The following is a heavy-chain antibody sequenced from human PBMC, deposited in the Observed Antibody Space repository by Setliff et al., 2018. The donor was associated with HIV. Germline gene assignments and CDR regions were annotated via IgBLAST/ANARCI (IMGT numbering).Heavy chain of an antibody. Sequence: LSLTCTVSGGSISSFYWTWIRQPPGKGLEWIGYIYYSGSTNYNPSLKSRVTISLDRSKTQFSLKLSSVTAADTAVYYCARSPLYSGYERYYFDYWGQGTLVTVS. CDR2: IYYSGST. CDR3: ARSPLYSGYERYYFDY. V-gene: IGHV4-59*12. D-gene: IGHD5-12*01. CDR1: GGSISSFY. J-gene: IGHJ4*02.